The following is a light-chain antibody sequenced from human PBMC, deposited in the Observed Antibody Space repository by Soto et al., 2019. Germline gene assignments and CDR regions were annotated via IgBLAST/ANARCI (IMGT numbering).Light chain of an antibody. CDR1: SGHSSYI. CDR2: LEGSGSY. Sequence: QPVLTQSSSASASLGSSVKLTCTLSSGHSSYIIAWHQQQPGKAPRYLMKLEGSGSYNKGSGVPDRCSGSSSGADRYLTISNLQFEDEADYYCETWDINTHVVFGGGTKLTVL. J-gene: IGLJ2*01. CDR3: ETWDINTHVV. V-gene: IGLV4-60*02.